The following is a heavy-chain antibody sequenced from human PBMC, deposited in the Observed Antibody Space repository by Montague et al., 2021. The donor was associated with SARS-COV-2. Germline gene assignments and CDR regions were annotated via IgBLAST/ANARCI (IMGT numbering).Heavy chain of an antibody. J-gene: IGHJ2*01. CDR1: GGSINNYY. D-gene: IGHD2-21*01. Sequence: SETLSLTCSVAGGSINNYYWGWVRQSPGKGLEWIGYIYYSGSVTTSYXPFLKSRVSISVDTSENQFSLKLTSVTAADTAVYYCARRGGGEGFARFMYWYFDVWSRGSLVTVSS. CDR3: ARRGGGEGFARFMYWYFDV. V-gene: IGHV4-59*13. CDR2: IYYSGSVTT.